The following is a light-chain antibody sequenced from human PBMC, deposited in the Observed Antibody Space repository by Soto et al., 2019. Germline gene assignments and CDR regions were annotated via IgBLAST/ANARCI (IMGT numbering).Light chain of an antibody. J-gene: IGKJ1*01. CDR2: KAS. Sequence: QLTQSPSTLPASVVARVTISFRASQSISTWLAWYQQKPGKAPNLLIYKASYLASGVPSRFSGSGSVTDFTLTISRLEPEDFAVYYCPQYGSSPTPFGQGTKVDIK. CDR3: PQYGSSPTP. V-gene: IGKV1-5*03. CDR1: QSISTW.